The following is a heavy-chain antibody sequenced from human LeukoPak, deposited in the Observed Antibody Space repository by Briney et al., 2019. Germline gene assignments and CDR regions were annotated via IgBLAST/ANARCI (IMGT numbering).Heavy chain of an antibody. V-gene: IGHV1-46*01. D-gene: IGHD3-10*01. CDR1: GYTFTSYY. Sequence: ASVKVSCKASGYTFTSYYMHWVRQAPGQGLEWMGIINPSGGSTSYAQKFQGRVTMTRDTSTSTVYMELSSLRSEDTAVYYCALLEIGLLWFGDSPGGGYWGQGTLVTVSS. CDR3: ALLEIGLLWFGDSPGGGY. CDR2: INPSGGST. J-gene: IGHJ4*02.